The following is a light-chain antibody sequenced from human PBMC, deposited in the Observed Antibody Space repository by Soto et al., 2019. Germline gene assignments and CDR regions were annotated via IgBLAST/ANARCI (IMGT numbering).Light chain of an antibody. J-gene: IGLJ3*02. CDR3: CSYAGSYTWV. CDR1: SSDGGGYNY. Sequence: QSALTQPRSVSGSPGQSVTISCTGTSSDGGGYNYVSWYQQHPGKAPKLMIYDVNKRPSGGPDRFSGSKSGNTASLTISGLQAEYEADYYCCSYAGSYTWVFGGGTKLTVL. V-gene: IGLV2-11*01. CDR2: DVN.